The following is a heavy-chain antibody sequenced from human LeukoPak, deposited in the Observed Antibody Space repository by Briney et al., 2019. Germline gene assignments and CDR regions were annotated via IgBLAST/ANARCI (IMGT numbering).Heavy chain of an antibody. J-gene: IGHJ4*02. CDR2: ISWNSGSI. V-gene: IGHV3-9*01. CDR3: AKTKSPDYDFWSGYYDY. CDR1: GFTFDDYA. Sequence: GGSLRLSCAASGFTFDDYAMHWVRQAPGKGLEWVSGISWNSGSIGYADSVKGRFIISRDNAKNSLYLQMNSLRAEDTALYYCAKTKSPDYDFWSGYYDYWGQGTLVTASS. D-gene: IGHD3-3*01.